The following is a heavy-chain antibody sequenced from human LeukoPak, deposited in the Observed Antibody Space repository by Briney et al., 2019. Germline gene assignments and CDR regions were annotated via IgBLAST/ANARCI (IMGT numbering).Heavy chain of an antibody. CDR3: AKHYMGSSYNHGLDC. CDR2: IYYSGST. Sequence: SETLSLTCTVSGGSLSCYYWSWIRQPPGKGLEWIGYIYYSGSTNYNPSLKSRVTISVDTSKNQFSLKLSSVTAADTALYYCAKHYMGSSYNHGLDCWGQGTLVTVSS. D-gene: IGHD3-10*01. J-gene: IGHJ4*02. CDR1: GGSLSCYY. V-gene: IGHV4-59*08.